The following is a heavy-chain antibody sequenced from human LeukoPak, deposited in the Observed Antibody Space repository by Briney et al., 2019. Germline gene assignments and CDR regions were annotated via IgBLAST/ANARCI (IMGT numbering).Heavy chain of an antibody. CDR2: ISPIFGTA. V-gene: IGHV1-69*13. CDR3: ARALKGYCSGGSCSYYFDY. Sequence: ASVTVSCKASGGTFSSYAIRWVRQAPGQGFEWMGGISPIFGTANYAQKFQGRVTITADESTSTAYTELSSLRSEDTAVYYCARALKGYCSGGSCSYYFDYWGQGTLVTVSS. CDR1: GGTFSSYA. J-gene: IGHJ4*02. D-gene: IGHD2-15*01.